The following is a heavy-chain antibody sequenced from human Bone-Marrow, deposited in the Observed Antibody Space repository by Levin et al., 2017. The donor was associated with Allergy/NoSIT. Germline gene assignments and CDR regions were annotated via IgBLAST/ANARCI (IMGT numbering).Heavy chain of an antibody. Sequence: PGGSLRLSCAASGFTFRSYGMHWVRQAPGKGLEWVALIWYDGSDEDYGDSVKGRFTISRDNSNNTLFLQMDSLRADDPAVYYCAKAAYQIPTAKGGGAFDVWGQGTMVTVSS. V-gene: IGHV3-30*02. J-gene: IGHJ3*01. CDR1: GFTFRSYG. CDR2: IWYDGSDE. CDR3: AKAAYQIPTAKGGGAFDV. D-gene: IGHD2-21*02.